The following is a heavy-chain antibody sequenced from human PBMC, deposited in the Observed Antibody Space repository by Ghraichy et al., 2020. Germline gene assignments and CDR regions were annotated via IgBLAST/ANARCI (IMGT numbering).Heavy chain of an antibody. D-gene: IGHD3-22*01. CDR1: GGSISSGGYY. CDR3: ARAIPNYYDTGGPSKYYFDY. V-gene: IGHV4-31*03. J-gene: IGHJ4*02. Sequence: SETLSLTCTVSGGSISSGGYYWSWIRQHPGKGLEWIGYIYYSGSTYYNPSLKSRVTISVDTSKNQFSLKLSSVTAADTAVYYCARAIPNYYDTGGPSKYYFDYWGQGTLVTVSS. CDR2: IYYSGST.